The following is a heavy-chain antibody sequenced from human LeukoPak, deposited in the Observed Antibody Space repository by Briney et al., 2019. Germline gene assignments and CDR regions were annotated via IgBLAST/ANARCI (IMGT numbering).Heavy chain of an antibody. CDR2: INAGNGNT. Sequence: GASVKVSCKASGYTFTSYAMHWVRQAPGQRLEWMGWINAGNGNTKYSQKFQGRVTITRDTSASTAYMELSSLRSEDTAVYYCARSMVRGVITRPYWFDPWGQGTLVTVSS. CDR1: GYTFTSYA. CDR3: ARSMVRGVITRPYWFDP. J-gene: IGHJ5*02. D-gene: IGHD3-10*01. V-gene: IGHV1-3*01.